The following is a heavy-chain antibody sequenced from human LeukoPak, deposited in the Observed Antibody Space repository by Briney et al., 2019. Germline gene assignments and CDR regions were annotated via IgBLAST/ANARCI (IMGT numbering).Heavy chain of an antibody. CDR3: ARGEPNCSGGSCYLGTFDY. CDR1: GGSISSSSYY. CDR2: IYYSGST. D-gene: IGHD2-15*01. J-gene: IGHJ4*02. Sequence: SETLSLTCTVSGGSISSSSYYWGWIRQPPGKGLEWIGSIYYSGSTYYNPSLKSRVTISVDTSKNQFSLKLSSVTAADTAVYYCARGEPNCSGGSCYLGTFDYWGQGTLVTVSS. V-gene: IGHV4-39*01.